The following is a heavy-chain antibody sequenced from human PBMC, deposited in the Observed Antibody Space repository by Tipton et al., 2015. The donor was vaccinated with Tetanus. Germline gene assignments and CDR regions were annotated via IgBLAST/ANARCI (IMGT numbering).Heavy chain of an antibody. V-gene: IGHV4-61*08. CDR1: GGPVSGGDYH. Sequence: LRLSCTVSGGPVSGGDYHWSWIRQPPGKGLEWIGYSHYSGSTSSNPSLKSRVTISTDKSKNQVSLRLNSVTAADTAVYFCARTPDYYYGMDVWGQGTTVTVSS. CDR3: ARTPDYYYGMDV. CDR2: SHYSGST. J-gene: IGHJ6*02.